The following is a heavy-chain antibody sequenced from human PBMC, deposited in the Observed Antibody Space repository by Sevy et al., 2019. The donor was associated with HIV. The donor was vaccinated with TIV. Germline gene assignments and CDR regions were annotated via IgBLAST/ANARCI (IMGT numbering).Heavy chain of an antibody. CDR1: GFTFSSYS. D-gene: IGHD3-22*01. CDR3: ARDKYIYDSSGYYYMVKDYYFDY. V-gene: IGHV3-21*01. CDR2: ISSSSSYI. Sequence: GGSLSLSCAASGFTFSSYSMNWVRQAPGKGLEWVSSISSSSSYIYYADSVKGRFTISRDNAKNSLYLQMNSLRAEDTAVYYCARDKYIYDSSGYYYMVKDYYFDYWGQGTLVTVSS. J-gene: IGHJ4*02.